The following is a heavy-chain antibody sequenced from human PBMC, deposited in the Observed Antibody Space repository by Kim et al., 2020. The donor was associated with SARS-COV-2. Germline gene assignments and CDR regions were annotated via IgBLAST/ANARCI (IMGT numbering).Heavy chain of an antibody. CDR3: ARDVYDYVWGTYFDY. Sequence: DSVKGRFTISRDNAKNSLYLQMNSLRAEDTAVYYCARDVYDYVWGTYFDYWGQGTLVTVSS. J-gene: IGHJ4*02. D-gene: IGHD3-16*01. V-gene: IGHV3-21*01.